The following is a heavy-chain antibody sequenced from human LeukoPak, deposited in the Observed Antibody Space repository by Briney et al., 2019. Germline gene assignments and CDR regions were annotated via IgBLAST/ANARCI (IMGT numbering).Heavy chain of an antibody. Sequence: ASVKVSXKASGYTFTGYYMHWVRQAPGQGLEWMGRINPNSGGTNYAQKFQGRVTMTRDTSISTAYMELSRLRSDDTAAYYCARVIGDIRWLQFRAGKNWFDPWGQGTLVTVSS. V-gene: IGHV1-2*06. CDR1: GYTFTGYY. D-gene: IGHD5-24*01. J-gene: IGHJ5*02. CDR3: ARVIGDIRWLQFRAGKNWFDP. CDR2: INPNSGGT.